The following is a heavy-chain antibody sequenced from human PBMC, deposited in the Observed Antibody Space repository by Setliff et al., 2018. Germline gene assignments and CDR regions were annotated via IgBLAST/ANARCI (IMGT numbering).Heavy chain of an antibody. CDR3: TTLPRSYDFWSSSYYYYMDV. D-gene: IGHD3-3*01. Sequence: GGSLRLSCAASGFTFNNAWMTWVRQAPGKGLEWVGRIKSKTDGGTTDYAAPVKGRFTISRDDSKNTLYLQMNSLKTEDTAVYYCTTLPRSYDFWSSSYYYYMDVWGKGTTVIVSS. CDR1: GFTFNNAW. J-gene: IGHJ6*03. CDR2: IKSKTDGGTT. V-gene: IGHV3-15*01.